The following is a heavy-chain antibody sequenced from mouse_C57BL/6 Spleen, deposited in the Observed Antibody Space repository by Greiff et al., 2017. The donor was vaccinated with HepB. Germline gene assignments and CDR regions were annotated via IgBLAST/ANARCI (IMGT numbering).Heavy chain of an antibody. CDR1: GFTFSDYG. CDR2: ISSGSSTI. V-gene: IGHV5-17*01. D-gene: IGHD1-1*01. CDR3: ARISYGYFDY. J-gene: IGHJ2*01. Sequence: DVKLVESGGGLVKPGGSLKLSCAASGFTFSDYGMHWVRQAPEKGLEWVAYISSGSSTIYYADTVKGRFTISRDNAKNTLFLQMTSLRSEDTAMYYCARISYGYFDYWGQGTTLTVSS.